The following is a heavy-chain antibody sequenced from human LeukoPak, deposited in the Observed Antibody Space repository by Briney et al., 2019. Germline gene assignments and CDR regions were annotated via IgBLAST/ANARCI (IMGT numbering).Heavy chain of an antibody. CDR2: IYMGGNT. V-gene: IGHV3-53*04. D-gene: IGHD6-19*01. J-gene: IGHJ3*02. CDR1: GFTVSSHD. Sequence: PGGSLRLFCAASGFTVSSHDMSWVRQAPGKGLEWVSVIYMGGNTFYADSVKGRFTISRHTSKNTLYLQMNSLRAEDTAVYYCARDDPYSSGWYIVFDIWGQGTMVTVSS. CDR3: ARDDPYSSGWYIVFDI.